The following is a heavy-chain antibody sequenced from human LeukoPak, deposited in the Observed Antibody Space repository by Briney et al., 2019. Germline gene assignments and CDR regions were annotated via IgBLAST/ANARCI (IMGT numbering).Heavy chain of an antibody. Sequence: PGGSLRLSCAASGFAFSSYAVHWVRQAPGKGLECVAVISRDGSKKYYADFVKGRFTISRDNSKNTLYLHMNSLIPEDTAVYFCAKDWKFYYVSGSFFPDNWGQGTLVTVSS. D-gene: IGHD3-10*01. CDR2: ISRDGSKK. CDR1: GFAFSSYA. V-gene: IGHV3-30-3*01. CDR3: AKDWKFYYVSGSFFPDN. J-gene: IGHJ4*02.